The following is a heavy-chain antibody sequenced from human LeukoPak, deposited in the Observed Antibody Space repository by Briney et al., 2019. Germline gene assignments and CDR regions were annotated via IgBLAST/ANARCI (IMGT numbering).Heavy chain of an antibody. J-gene: IGHJ3*02. CDR3: ARRMWEQSRAAVDI. V-gene: IGHV3-30*04. CDR1: GFTFSNHA. D-gene: IGHD1-26*01. CDR2: ISFDGSYT. Sequence: GGSLRLSCAASGFTFSNHAMDWVRQAPGKGLEGVAVISFDGSYTYYADSVKGRLTISRDNSKNTVYPQMNSLRAEDTAVYYCARRMWEQSRAAVDIWGQGTMVTVSS.